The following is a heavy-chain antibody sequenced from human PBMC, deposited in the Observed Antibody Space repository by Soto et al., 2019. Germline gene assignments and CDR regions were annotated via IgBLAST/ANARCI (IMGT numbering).Heavy chain of an antibody. CDR1: GGIFSTYA. V-gene: IGHV1-69*01. J-gene: IGHJ4*02. Sequence: QVQLVQSGAEVKKPGSSVKVSCKASGGIFSTYAISWLRQAPGQGLEWMGGIIPIFATPNYAQRFQGRVTMTADESTSPAYMARSRLRSEDTAVAYCARDPDDYGSMNYYDRSGLWGQGSLVCVSS. CDR2: IIPIFATP. D-gene: IGHD3-10*01. CDR3: ARDPDDYGSMNYYDRSGL.